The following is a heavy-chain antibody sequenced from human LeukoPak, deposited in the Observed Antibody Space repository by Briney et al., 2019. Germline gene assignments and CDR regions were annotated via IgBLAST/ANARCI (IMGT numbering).Heavy chain of an antibody. CDR2: ISSSSSTI. Sequence: GGSLRLSCAASGFTVSSNYMSWVRQAPGKGLEWVSYISSSSSTIYYADSVKGRFTISRDNAKNSLYLQMNSLRAEDTAVYYCARYYYDSSGYPDYWGQGTLVTVSS. J-gene: IGHJ4*02. CDR1: GFTVSSNY. D-gene: IGHD3-22*01. CDR3: ARYYYDSSGYPDY. V-gene: IGHV3-48*04.